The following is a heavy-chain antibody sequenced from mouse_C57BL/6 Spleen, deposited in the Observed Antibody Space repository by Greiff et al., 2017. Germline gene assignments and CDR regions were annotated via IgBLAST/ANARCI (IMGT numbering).Heavy chain of an antibody. CDR1: GYTFTSYW. J-gene: IGHJ4*01. Sequence: QVQLQQPGAELVKPGASVKLSCKASGYTFTSYWMQWVKQRPGQGIEWIGEIDPSDSYTNYNQKFKGKATLTVDTSSSTAYMQLSSLTSEDSAVYYCARRYYGYYAMDYWGQGTSVTVSS. V-gene: IGHV1-50*01. CDR3: ARRYYGYYAMDY. CDR2: IDPSDSYT. D-gene: IGHD1-1*01.